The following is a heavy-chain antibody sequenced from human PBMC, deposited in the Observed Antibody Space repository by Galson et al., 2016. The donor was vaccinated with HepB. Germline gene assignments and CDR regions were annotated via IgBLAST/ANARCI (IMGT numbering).Heavy chain of an antibody. V-gene: IGHV3-48*03. CDR2: ISSSGSTI. CDR1: GFTFRSYE. Sequence: SLRLSCAASGFTFRSYEMNWVRQAPGKGLEWVSYISSSGSTIKDADSVKGRFTISRDSAKNSLYLQMNSLRAEDTAVYYCARDMSSGWYWVYFDYWGQGTLVTVSS. J-gene: IGHJ4*02. CDR3: ARDMSSGWYWVYFDY. D-gene: IGHD6-19*01.